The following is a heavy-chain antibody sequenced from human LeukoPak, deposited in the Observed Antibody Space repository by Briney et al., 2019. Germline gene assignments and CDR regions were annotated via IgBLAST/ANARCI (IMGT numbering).Heavy chain of an antibody. Sequence: GGSLRLSCSASGFAFSTYWMHWVLQAPAKGLVWVSRINGDGSSTSYAESVKGRFTISRDNAKNTLYLQMNSVRAEDAAVYYCARDQGYGVVEFWGQGTVVTVSS. D-gene: IGHD3-10*01. V-gene: IGHV3-74*01. CDR2: INGDGSST. CDR1: GFAFSTYW. CDR3: ARDQGYGVVEF. J-gene: IGHJ4*02.